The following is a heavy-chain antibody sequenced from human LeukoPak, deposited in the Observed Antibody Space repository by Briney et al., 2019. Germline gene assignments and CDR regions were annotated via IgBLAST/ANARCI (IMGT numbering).Heavy chain of an antibody. D-gene: IGHD3-3*01. V-gene: IGHV3-7*01. J-gene: IGHJ3*02. Sequence: PGGSPRLSCAVSGFSFSNYWMSWVRQAPGKGLEWVANINLDGNGRFYVDSVKGRFTISRANNKKSAYLQMNSMAAEDTAVYSCARHTDDFQGLDIWGEGTRVTLS. CDR3: ARHTDDFQGLDI. CDR1: GFSFSNYW. CDR2: INLDGNGR.